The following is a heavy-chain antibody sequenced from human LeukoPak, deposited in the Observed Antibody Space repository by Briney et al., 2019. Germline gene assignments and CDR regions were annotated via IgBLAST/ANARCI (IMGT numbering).Heavy chain of an antibody. Sequence: SQTLSLTCTVSGGSISSGDYYWSWLRQPPGKGLEWIGYIYYSGSPYYNPSLKSRVTISVDTSKNQFSLKLSSVTAADTAVYYCARIVGAGDAFDIWGQGTMVTVSS. CDR1: GGSISSGDYY. CDR3: ARIVGAGDAFDI. D-gene: IGHD1-26*01. J-gene: IGHJ3*02. V-gene: IGHV4-30-4*08. CDR2: IYYSGSP.